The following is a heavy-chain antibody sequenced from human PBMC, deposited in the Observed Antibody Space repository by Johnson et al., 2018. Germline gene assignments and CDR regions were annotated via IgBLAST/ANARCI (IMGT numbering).Heavy chain of an antibody. Sequence: EVQLVESGGGLVKPGGSLRLSCAASGFTFSSYSMNWVRQAPGKGLEWVSSISSSSSYIHYADSLKGRFTISRDNAKNSLYLQMNSLRAEDTAVYYCARSQPAYYGDYVGAEYFQHWGQGTLVTVSS. CDR3: ARSQPAYYGDYVGAEYFQH. CDR1: GFTFSSYS. CDR2: ISSSSSYI. D-gene: IGHD4-17*01. V-gene: IGHV3-21*01. J-gene: IGHJ1*01.